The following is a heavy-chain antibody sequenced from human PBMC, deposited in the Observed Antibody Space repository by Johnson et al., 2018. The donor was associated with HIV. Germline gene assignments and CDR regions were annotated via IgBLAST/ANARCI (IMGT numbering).Heavy chain of an antibody. CDR1: GFTVSSNY. CDR3: ARGGIWGSWAFDI. D-gene: IGHD3-16*01. CDR2: ISSGGST. V-gene: IGHV3-66*01. Sequence: EVQLVESGGGLVQPGGSLRLSCAASGFTVSSNYMSWVRQAPGKGLEWVSVISSGGSTYYADSVKGRFTISRDNSKNTLYLQMNSLRAEDTAVYYCARGGIWGSWAFDIWGQGTMVTVSS. J-gene: IGHJ3*02.